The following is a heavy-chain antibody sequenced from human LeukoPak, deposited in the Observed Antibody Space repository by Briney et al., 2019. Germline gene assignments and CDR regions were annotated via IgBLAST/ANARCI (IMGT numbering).Heavy chain of an antibody. D-gene: IGHD6-13*01. V-gene: IGHV4-30-2*02. J-gene: IGHJ5*02. CDR3: ARRSSSWKNWFDP. Sequence: PSETLSLTCAVSGGSISSGGYSWSWIRQPPGKGLEWIGYIYHSGSTYYNPSLKSRVTMSVDMSKNQFSLKLSSVTAADTAVYYCARRSSSWKNWFDPWGQGTLVTVSS. CDR2: IYHSGST. CDR1: GGSISSGGYS.